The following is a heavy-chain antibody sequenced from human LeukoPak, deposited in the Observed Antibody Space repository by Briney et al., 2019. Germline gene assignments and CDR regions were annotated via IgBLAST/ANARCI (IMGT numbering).Heavy chain of an antibody. D-gene: IGHD2-15*01. CDR3: ARDRVLSLVADAFDI. J-gene: IGHJ3*02. CDR2: ISAYNGAT. V-gene: IGHV1-18*01. Sequence: ASVKVSCKTSGYTFTNSGVSWVRQAPGQGLERVGWISAYNGATNYAQMLQGRVTMTTDTSTSTAYMELRSLTSDDTAVYYCARDRVLSLVADAFDIWGQGTMVTVSS. CDR1: GYTFTNSG.